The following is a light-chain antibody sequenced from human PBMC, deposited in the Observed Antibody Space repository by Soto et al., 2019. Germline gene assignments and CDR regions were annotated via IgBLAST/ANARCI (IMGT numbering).Light chain of an antibody. V-gene: IGKV3-15*01. CDR2: GAS. J-gene: IGKJ4*01. CDR1: QSVSSN. CDR3: QQYNNWLT. Sequence: EMVMTQSPSTLSVSAGERATLACRASQSVSSNLACYQQKPGQAPRLLIYGASTRATGIPARFSGSGSGTEFTLTISSLQSEDFAVYYCQQYNNWLTFGGGTKVDIK.